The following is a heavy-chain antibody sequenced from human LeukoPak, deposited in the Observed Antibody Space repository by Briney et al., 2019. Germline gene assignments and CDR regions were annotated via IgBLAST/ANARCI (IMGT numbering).Heavy chain of an antibody. CDR1: GFTFSSYA. Sequence: GGSLRLSCAASGFTFSSYAMSWVRQAPGKGLEWVSAISGSGGSTYYADSVKGRFTISRDNSINTLYLQMSNLRDEDTAVYYCAKDPPCSGGTCYGYFESWGQGTLVTVSS. J-gene: IGHJ4*02. D-gene: IGHD2-15*01. V-gene: IGHV3-23*01. CDR3: AKDPPCSGGTCYGYFES. CDR2: ISGSGGST.